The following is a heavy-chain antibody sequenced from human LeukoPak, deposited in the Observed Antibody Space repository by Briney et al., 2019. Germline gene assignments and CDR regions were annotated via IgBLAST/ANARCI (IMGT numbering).Heavy chain of an antibody. V-gene: IGHV1-2*02. J-gene: IGHJ6*03. D-gene: IGHD2-2*01. CDR3: ARVFYAKDIVVVPAYYYYYLDV. CDR2: INPNSGGT. CDR1: GYTFTGYY. Sequence: ASVKVSCKASGYTFTGYYMHWVRQAPGQGLEWMGWINPNSGGTNYALKFQGRVTMTRDTSISIAYMEVSRLRSDDTAVYYCARVFYAKDIVVVPAYYYYYLDVWGKGTTVTVSS.